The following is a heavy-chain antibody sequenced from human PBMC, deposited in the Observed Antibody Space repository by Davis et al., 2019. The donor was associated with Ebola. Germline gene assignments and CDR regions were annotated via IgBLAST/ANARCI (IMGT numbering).Heavy chain of an antibody. CDR3: AKDPHDY. Sequence: GGSLRLSCAASGFTFSSYSMNWVRQAPGKGLEWLSYISNSGRNIYYADSVRGRFTISRDNARNSLYLQMNSLRDEDTAVYYCAKDPHDYWGQGTLVTVSS. CDR2: ISNSGRNI. V-gene: IGHV3-48*02. J-gene: IGHJ4*02. CDR1: GFTFSSYS.